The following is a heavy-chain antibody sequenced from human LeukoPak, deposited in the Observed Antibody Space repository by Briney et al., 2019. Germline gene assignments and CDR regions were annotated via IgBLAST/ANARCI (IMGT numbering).Heavy chain of an antibody. CDR3: ARGLPAHGYYYDSSGFNWFDP. D-gene: IGHD3-22*01. CDR1: GYTFTIYY. Sequence: GASVKVSCTASGYTFTIYYMHWVRQAPGQGLEWMGIINPSGGSTSYAQKFQGRVTMTRDTSTSTVYMELSSLRSEDTAVYYCARGLPAHGYYYDSSGFNWFDPWGQGTLVTVSS. CDR2: INPSGGST. J-gene: IGHJ5*02. V-gene: IGHV1-46*01.